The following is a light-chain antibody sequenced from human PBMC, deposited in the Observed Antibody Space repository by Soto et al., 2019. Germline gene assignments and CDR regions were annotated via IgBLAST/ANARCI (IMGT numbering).Light chain of an antibody. CDR3: QQRTYWPLT. CDR1: QSVGSS. Sequence: EIVLTQSPATLSLSPGERATLSCRASQSVGSSLAWYQQKPGQAPRLLIYDASTRATGIPARFSGSGSGTAFTLTIISLEPEDLAVYYCQQRTYWPLTFGGGTKVEIK. V-gene: IGKV3-11*01. CDR2: DAS. J-gene: IGKJ4*01.